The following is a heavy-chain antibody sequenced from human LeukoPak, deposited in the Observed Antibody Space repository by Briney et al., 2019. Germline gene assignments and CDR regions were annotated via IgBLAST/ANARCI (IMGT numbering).Heavy chain of an antibody. Sequence: PGGSLRLSCAASGITFSSYWMSWVRQAPGKGLEWVANIKEDGSEKHYVDSVKGRFTISRDNAKNSLYLQMNSLRAEDMAVYYCARADGVGVVTPYFQHWGQGTLVTVSS. CDR2: IKEDGSEK. V-gene: IGHV3-7*01. CDR1: GITFSSYW. D-gene: IGHD4-23*01. J-gene: IGHJ1*01. CDR3: ARADGVGVVTPYFQH.